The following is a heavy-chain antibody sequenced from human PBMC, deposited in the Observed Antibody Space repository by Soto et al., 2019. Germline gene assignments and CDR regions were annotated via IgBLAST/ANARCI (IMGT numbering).Heavy chain of an antibody. CDR3: ASVEGGAYFDFEL. CDR2: ISYDGSQT. CDR1: GFTFSTYG. D-gene: IGHD3-16*01. V-gene: IGHV3-30*03. Sequence: QVQLVESGGGVVQPGGSLRLSCAASGFTFSTYGMHWVRQAPGKGLEWVAVISYDGSQTYYADSVKGRFTISRDNSRDTVYLQMSSLRAEETAVYYCASVEGGAYFDFELWGQGTLVTVSS. J-gene: IGHJ4*02.